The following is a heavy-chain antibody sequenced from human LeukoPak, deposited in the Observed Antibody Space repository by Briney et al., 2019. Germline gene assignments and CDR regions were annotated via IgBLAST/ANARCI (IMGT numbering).Heavy chain of an antibody. J-gene: IGHJ4*02. Sequence: SETLSLTCAVYGGSFSGYYWSWIRQPPGKGLEWIGEINHSGSTNYNPSLKSRVTISVDTSKNQFSLKLSSVTAADTAVYYCARFVVVVAAPSFDYWGQGTLVTVSS. CDR2: INHSGST. D-gene: IGHD2-15*01. CDR3: ARFVVVVAAPSFDY. CDR1: GGSFSGYY. V-gene: IGHV4-34*01.